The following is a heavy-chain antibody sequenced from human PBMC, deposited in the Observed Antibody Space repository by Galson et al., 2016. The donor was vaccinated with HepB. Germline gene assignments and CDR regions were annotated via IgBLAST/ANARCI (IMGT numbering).Heavy chain of an antibody. CDR3: VPEPQETESYSDY. CDR1: GFTLSTFW. V-gene: IGHV3-7*01. Sequence: SLRLSCAASGFTLSTFWMSWVRQTPGKGLEWVANMNQDGSERNYVGSVKGRFAISRDNAKNSLYLQMSSLRVEDTAVYYFVPEPQETESYSDYWGQGTLVTVSS. J-gene: IGHJ4*02. D-gene: IGHD2-21*01. CDR2: MNQDGSER.